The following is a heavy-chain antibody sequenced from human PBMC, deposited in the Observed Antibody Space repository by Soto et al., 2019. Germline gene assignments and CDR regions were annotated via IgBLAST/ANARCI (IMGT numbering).Heavy chain of an antibody. J-gene: IGHJ6*02. Sequence: GASVKVSCKASGYTFTSYGISWVRQAPGQGLEWMGWISAYNGNTNYAQKLQGRVTMTTDTSTSTAYMELRSLRSDDTALYYCAREYYYGSGLYYYYGMDVWGQGTTVTVSS. CDR2: ISAYNGNT. CDR3: AREYYYGSGLYYYYGMDV. D-gene: IGHD3-10*01. CDR1: GYTFTSYG. V-gene: IGHV1-18*01.